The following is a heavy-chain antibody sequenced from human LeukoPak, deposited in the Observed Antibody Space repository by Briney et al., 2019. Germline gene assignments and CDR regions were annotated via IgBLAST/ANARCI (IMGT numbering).Heavy chain of an antibody. CDR2: IYSGGRT. V-gene: IGHV3-66*01. CDR1: GATVSSNY. Sequence: PGGSLRLSCAASGATVSSNYMSWVRQAPGKGLEWVSVIYSGGRTYYADSVKGIFTISRDNSKNTLYLQMNSLRAEDTAVYYCARGPLAVAGNDYWGQGTLVTVSS. D-gene: IGHD6-19*01. J-gene: IGHJ4*02. CDR3: ARGPLAVAGNDY.